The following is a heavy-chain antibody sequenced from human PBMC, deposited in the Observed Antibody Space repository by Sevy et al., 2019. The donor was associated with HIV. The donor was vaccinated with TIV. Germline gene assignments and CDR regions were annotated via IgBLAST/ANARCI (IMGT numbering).Heavy chain of an antibody. V-gene: IGHV3-49*04. CDR1: GFIYGDYA. Sequence: GGSLRLSCIASGFIYGDYAMNWVRQAPGKGLEWVGFIRRKVFGGTTQYAASVKGRVTISRDDSKSIAYLQMNSLKSEDTAVYYCTRGGSMSILSPWDYRGQVTLVTVSS. CDR2: IRRKVFGGTT. D-gene: IGHD3-16*01. J-gene: IGHJ4*02. CDR3: TRGGSMSILSPWDY.